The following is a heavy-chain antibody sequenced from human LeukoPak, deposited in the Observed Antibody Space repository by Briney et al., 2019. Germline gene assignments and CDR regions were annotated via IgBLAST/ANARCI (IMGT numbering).Heavy chain of an antibody. CDR2: IGGRGTST. V-gene: IGHV3-23*01. CDR1: GFTFSRFT. Sequence: GWSLRLSCSASGFTFSRFTMTWVRQAPGKGLEWVSAIGGRGTSTYYADSLEGRFTIVRDNSKDMVYLQIHSLKVEHTAIYYRGKEGGAWPQGPQVPVSS. CDR3: GKEGGA. D-gene: IGHD3-16*01. J-gene: IGHJ5*02.